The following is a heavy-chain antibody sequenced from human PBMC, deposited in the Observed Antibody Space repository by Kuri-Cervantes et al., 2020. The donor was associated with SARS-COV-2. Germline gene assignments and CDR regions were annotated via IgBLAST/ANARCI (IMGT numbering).Heavy chain of an antibody. J-gene: IGHJ6*01. Sequence: LSLTCAASGFTFSSYSMNWVRQAPGKGLEWVSSISSSSSYIYYADSVKGRFTISRDNAKNSLYLQMNSLRAEDTAVYYCARSDEIAAAEYYYYGMDVWGQGTTVTVSS. V-gene: IGHV3-21*01. D-gene: IGHD6-13*01. CDR1: GFTFSSYS. CDR3: ARSDEIAAAEYYYYGMDV. CDR2: ISSSSSYI.